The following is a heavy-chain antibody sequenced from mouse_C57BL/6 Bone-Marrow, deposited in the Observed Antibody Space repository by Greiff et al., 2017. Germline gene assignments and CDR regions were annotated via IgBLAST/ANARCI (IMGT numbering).Heavy chain of an antibody. J-gene: IGHJ3*01. CDR1: GYTFTSYW. CDR3: ARPSKRDWFAY. D-gene: IGHD1-3*01. V-gene: IGHV1-64*01. Sequence: QVQLQQPGAELVMPGASVKLSCKASGYTFTSYWMHWVKQRPGQGLEWIGMFHPNSGSTNYNEKFKSKATLTVDKSSSTAYMQLSSLTSEDSDVYYCARPSKRDWFAYWGQGTLVNVSA. CDR2: FHPNSGST.